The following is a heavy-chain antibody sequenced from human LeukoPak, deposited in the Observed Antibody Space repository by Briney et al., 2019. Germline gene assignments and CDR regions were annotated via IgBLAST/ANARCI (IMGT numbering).Heavy chain of an antibody. CDR2: INPNSGGT. CDR3: ARDYYDSSGYYYTHYLDY. V-gene: IGHV1-2*02. D-gene: IGHD3-22*01. Sequence: ASVKVSCKASGYTFTAYYIHWVRQAPGQGLEWMGWINPNSGGTNYAQKFQGRVTMTRDTSISTAYMELSRLRSDDTAVYYCARDYYDSSGYYYTHYLDYWGQGTLVTVSS. J-gene: IGHJ4*02. CDR1: GYTFTAYY.